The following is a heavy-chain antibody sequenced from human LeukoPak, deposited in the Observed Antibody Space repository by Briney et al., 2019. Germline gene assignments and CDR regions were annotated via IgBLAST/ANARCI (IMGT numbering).Heavy chain of an antibody. CDR2: ISYDGSNK. CDR3: ARETYSSFDS. V-gene: IGHV3-30*01. CDR1: GFTFSDYA. D-gene: IGHD6-13*01. Sequence: GRSLRLSCAASGFTFSDYAMHWVRQAPGKGLEWVAIISYDGSNKYFADSVKGRLTISRDNSKNTLYLQMNSLRAEDAAVYYCARETYSSFDSWGQGTLVTVSS. J-gene: IGHJ4*02.